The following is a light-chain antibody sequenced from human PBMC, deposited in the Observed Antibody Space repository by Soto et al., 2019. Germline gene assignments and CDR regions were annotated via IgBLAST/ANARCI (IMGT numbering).Light chain of an antibody. CDR2: TQN. CDR3: AVWDDSLNGHLV. V-gene: IGLV1-44*01. Sequence: QSVLSQPPSASGTPGQTVTISCSGGTSNIGGYHVHWYRQFPGTAPPLLIFTQNQRPSGVPERFSGSQSGTAASLAISGLQYDDEADYYCAVWDDSLNGHLVFGGGTKLTVL. J-gene: IGLJ2*01. CDR1: TSNIGGYH.